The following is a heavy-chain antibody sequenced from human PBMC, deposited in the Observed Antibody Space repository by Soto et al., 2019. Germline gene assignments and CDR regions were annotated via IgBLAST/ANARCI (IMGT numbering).Heavy chain of an antibody. CDR2: IYNSATT. J-gene: IGHJ5*02. V-gene: IGHV4-31*01. D-gene: IGHD3-10*01. CDR1: GGSIXXXXYY. CDR3: ARDPAP. Sequence: QVQLQESGPGLVKPSQTLSLTCTVSGGSIXXXXYYWSWIRQHPGKGLEWIGYIYNSATTYYNPXXXXXXXXXXXXXXXXXXXXLXXXXXAXTAVYYCARDPAPWGQGALVTVSS.